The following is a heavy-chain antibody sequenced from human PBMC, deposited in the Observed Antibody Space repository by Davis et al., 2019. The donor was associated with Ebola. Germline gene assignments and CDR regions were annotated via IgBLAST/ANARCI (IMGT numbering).Heavy chain of an antibody. CDR3: ARDIAVAGTIGFDY. V-gene: IGHV3-74*01. D-gene: IGHD6-19*01. Sequence: HTGGSLRLSCAASGFTFSSYWMHWVRQGPGKGLVWVSRIKTDGSSTNYADSVKGRFTISRDNAKNTLYLQMNSLRPEDTAVYYCARDIAVAGTIGFDYWGQGTLVTVSS. CDR1: GFTFSSYW. CDR2: IKTDGSST. J-gene: IGHJ4*02.